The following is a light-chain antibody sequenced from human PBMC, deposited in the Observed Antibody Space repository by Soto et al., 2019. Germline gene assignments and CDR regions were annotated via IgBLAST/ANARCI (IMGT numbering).Light chain of an antibody. CDR2: EVT. CDR1: SSDVWSFNF. Sequence: QSALTQPASVSGSLGQSITISCTRPSSDVWSFNFVSWYQQHPDKAPQVLIYEVTKRPPGVSNRFSGSKSGNTASLTNSGLQADDEADYYCCSDAGSSSYVFGTGTKLTVL. CDR3: CSDAGSSSYV. J-gene: IGLJ1*01. V-gene: IGLV2-23*02.